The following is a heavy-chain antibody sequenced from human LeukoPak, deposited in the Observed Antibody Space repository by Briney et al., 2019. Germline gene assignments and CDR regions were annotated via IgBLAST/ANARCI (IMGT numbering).Heavy chain of an antibody. D-gene: IGHD6-13*01. CDR2: ISGSGGST. V-gene: IGHV3-23*01. J-gene: IGHJ4*02. Sequence: AGGSLRLSCAASGFTFSSYAMSWVRQAPGEGLEWVSAISGSGGSTYYADSVKGRFTFSRDNSRNTLFLQMNSLRAEDKAVYYCAKGGSDSWYGGYYFDYWGQGTLVTVSS. CDR3: AKGGSDSWYGGYYFDY. CDR1: GFTFSSYA.